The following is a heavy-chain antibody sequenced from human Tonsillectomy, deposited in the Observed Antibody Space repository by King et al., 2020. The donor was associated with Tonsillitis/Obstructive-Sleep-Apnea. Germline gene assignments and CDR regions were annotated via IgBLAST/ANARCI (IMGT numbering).Heavy chain of an antibody. CDR3: ARISGGYSSGWYYYYDGMDV. V-gene: IGHV2-70*01. J-gene: IGHJ6*02. Sequence: TLKESGPALVKPTQTLTLTCTFSGFSLSTSGMCVSWIRQPPGKALEWLALIDWDDDKYYSTSLKTRLTISKDTSKNQVVLTMTNMDPVDTATYYCARISGGYSSGWYYYYDGMDVWGQGTTVTVSS. D-gene: IGHD6-19*01. CDR1: GFSLSTSGMC. CDR2: IDWDDDK.